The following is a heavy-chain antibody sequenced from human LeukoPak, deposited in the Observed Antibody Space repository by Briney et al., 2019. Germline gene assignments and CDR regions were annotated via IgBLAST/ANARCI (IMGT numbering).Heavy chain of an antibody. CDR2: INPNSGGT. Sequence: GASVKVSCKASGYTFTGYYMHWVRQAPGQGLEWMGRINPNSGGTNYAQKFQGRVTMTRDTSIGTAYMELSRLRSDDTAVYYCAREADYYDSSGYYPAFDYWGQGTLVTVSS. J-gene: IGHJ4*02. CDR3: AREADYYDSSGYYPAFDY. D-gene: IGHD3-22*01. V-gene: IGHV1-2*06. CDR1: GYTFTGYY.